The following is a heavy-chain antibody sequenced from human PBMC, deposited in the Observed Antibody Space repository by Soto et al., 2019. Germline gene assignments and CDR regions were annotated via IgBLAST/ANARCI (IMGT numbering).Heavy chain of an antibody. Sequence: VASVKVSCKASGGTFSAYAISWVRQAPGQGLEWMGGILPLSGTSNYTQRFQGRVTITADKSTSTAYMELSSLTSDDTAMYYCARGGGPYVWFNEFWGQGTQVTVSS. CDR1: GGTFSAYA. V-gene: IGHV1-69*06. CDR2: ILPLSGTS. D-gene: IGHD3-16*01. J-gene: IGHJ4*02. CDR3: ARGGGPYVWFNEF.